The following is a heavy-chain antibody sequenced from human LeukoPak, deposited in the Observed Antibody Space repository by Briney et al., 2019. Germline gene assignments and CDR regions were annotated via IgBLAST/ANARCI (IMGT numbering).Heavy chain of an antibody. CDR2: IWYNGSNK. V-gene: IGHV3-33*01. CDR1: GFTFSSYG. CDR3: ARDPPYCSGGSCCPDY. Sequence: GRSLRLSCAASGFTFSSYGMRWVRQAPGKGLEWVAVIWYNGSNKYYADSVKGRFTISRDNSKNTLYLQMNSLGAEDTAVYYCARDPPYCSGGSCCPDYWGQGTLVTVSS. D-gene: IGHD2-15*01. J-gene: IGHJ4*02.